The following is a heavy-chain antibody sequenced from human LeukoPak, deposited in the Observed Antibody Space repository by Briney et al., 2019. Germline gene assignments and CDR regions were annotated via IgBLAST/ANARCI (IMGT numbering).Heavy chain of an antibody. CDR3: AKDLYDGYYDSSGYYGGFDY. CDR1: GFTFSSYA. V-gene: IGHV3-23*01. J-gene: IGHJ4*02. CDR2: ISGSGGST. D-gene: IGHD3-22*01. Sequence: PGGSLRLSCAASGFTFSSYAMSWVRQAPGKGLEWVSAISGSGGSTYYADSVKGRFTISRDNSKNTLYLQMNSLRDEDTAVYYCAKDLYDGYYDSSGYYGGFDYWGQGTLVTVSS.